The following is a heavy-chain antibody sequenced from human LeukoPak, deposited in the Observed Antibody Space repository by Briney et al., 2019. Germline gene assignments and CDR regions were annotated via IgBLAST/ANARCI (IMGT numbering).Heavy chain of an antibody. CDR1: GLTFSNFW. Sequence: GGSLRLSCVTSGLTFSNFWMSWVRQAPGKGLEWVANIKPDGSDRYSVESVRGRFTISRDNAKNSLYLQMNNLRVEDTAVYYCAKGWVDSSGYYYRYFQHWGQGTLVTVSS. J-gene: IGHJ1*01. D-gene: IGHD3-22*01. V-gene: IGHV3-7*03. CDR2: IKPDGSDR. CDR3: AKGWVDSSGYYYRYFQH.